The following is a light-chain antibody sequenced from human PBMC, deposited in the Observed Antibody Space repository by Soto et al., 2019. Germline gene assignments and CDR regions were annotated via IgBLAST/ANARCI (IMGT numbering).Light chain of an antibody. CDR1: QTILYFSNNKDS. J-gene: IGKJ1*01. Sequence: DIVMTQSPDSLAVSLGERATLKCKSSQTILYFSNNKDSLAWYQQKPGQAPRLLIYGASNRATGIPDRFSGSGSGTDFTLTISRLEPEDFAVYYCQQYGSSGTFGQGTKVDIK. CDR2: GAS. V-gene: IGKV4-1*01. CDR3: QQYGSSGT.